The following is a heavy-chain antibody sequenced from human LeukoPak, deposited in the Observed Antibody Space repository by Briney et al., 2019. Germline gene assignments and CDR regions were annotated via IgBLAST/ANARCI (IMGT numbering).Heavy chain of an antibody. J-gene: IGHJ4*02. Sequence: PGGSLRLSCAASGFTFSSYWMNWARQAPGKGLEWVASINHNGNVNYYVDSVKGRFTISRDNAKNSLYLQMSNLRAEDTAVYYCAGGTGFIIKDWGQGTLVTVSS. D-gene: IGHD3-9*01. CDR3: AGGTGFIIKD. V-gene: IGHV3-7*03. CDR2: INHNGNVN. CDR1: GFTFSSYW.